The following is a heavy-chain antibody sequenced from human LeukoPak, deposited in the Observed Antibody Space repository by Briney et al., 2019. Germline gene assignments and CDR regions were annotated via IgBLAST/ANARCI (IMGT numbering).Heavy chain of an antibody. D-gene: IGHD1-7*01. V-gene: IGHV4-30-2*01. CDR1: GGSISSGGYS. CDR2: IYHSGST. J-gene: IGHJ4*02. CDR3: ARVNNWNFYFGY. Sequence: PSETLSLTCAVSGGSISSGGYSWSWIRQPPGKGLEWIGYIYHSGSTYYNPSLKSRVTISVDRSKNQFSLKLSSVTAADTAVYYCARVNNWNFYFGYWGQGTLVTVSS.